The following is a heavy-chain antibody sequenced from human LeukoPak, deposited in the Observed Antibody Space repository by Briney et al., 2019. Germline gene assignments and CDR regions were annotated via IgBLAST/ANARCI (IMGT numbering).Heavy chain of an antibody. CDR1: RGSISSYY. D-gene: IGHD6-25*01. V-gene: IGHV4-59*08. J-gene: IGHJ4*02. CDR3: ARHPQYGSARFDH. Sequence: PSETLSLTCTVSRGSISSYYWNWIRQPPGKGLEWIGYIYDSGSTNYNPSLKSRVTISVDTSKNQFSLKLSSVTAADTAVYYCARHPQYGSARFDHWGQGTLVTVSS. CDR2: IYDSGST.